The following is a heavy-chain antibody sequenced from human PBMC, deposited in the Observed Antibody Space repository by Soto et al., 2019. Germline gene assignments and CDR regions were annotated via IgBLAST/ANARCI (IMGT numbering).Heavy chain of an antibody. V-gene: IGHV3-30*18. CDR3: AKRGGAVAGPYYYYYMDV. Sequence: GGSLRLSCAASGFTFSSYGMHWVRQAPGKGLEWVAVISYDGSNKYYADSVKGRFTISRDNSKNTLYLQMNSLRAEDTAVYYCAKRGGAVAGPYYYYYMDVWGKGTTVTVSS. J-gene: IGHJ6*03. CDR1: GFTFSSYG. CDR2: ISYDGSNK. D-gene: IGHD6-19*01.